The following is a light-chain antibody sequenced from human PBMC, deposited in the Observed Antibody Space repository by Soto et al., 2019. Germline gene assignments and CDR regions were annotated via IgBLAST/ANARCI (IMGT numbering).Light chain of an antibody. J-gene: IGLJ1*01. V-gene: IGLV2-14*01. CDR3: SSYAGNNNFV. CDR2: EVT. Sequence: QSVLTQPASVSGSPGQSITISCSGSTSDVGGHDFVSWYQHHPGKAPKLLIFEVTNRPSGVSHRFSGSKSGNTASLTISGLQAEDEADYYCSSYAGNNNFVFGSGTKATVL. CDR1: TSDVGGHDF.